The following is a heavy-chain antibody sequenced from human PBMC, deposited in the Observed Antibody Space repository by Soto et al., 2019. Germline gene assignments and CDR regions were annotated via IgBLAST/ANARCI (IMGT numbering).Heavy chain of an antibody. CDR3: AKKGQASYDSSGYYHFDY. Sequence: GGSLRLSCAASGFTFSSYAMSWVRQAPGKGLEWVSAISGSGGSTYYADSVKGRFTISRDNSKNTLYLQMNSLRAEDTAVYYCAKKGQASYDSSGYYHFDYWGQGTLVTVSS. J-gene: IGHJ4*02. CDR1: GFTFSSYA. V-gene: IGHV3-23*01. D-gene: IGHD3-22*01. CDR2: ISGSGGST.